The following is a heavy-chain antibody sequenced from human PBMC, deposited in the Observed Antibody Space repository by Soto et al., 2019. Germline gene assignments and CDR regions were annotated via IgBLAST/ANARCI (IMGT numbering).Heavy chain of an antibody. D-gene: IGHD6-19*01. CDR2: INPNSGGT. J-gene: IGHJ4*01. CDR3: XXXXXXXXXXPYXSGSWLSY. Sequence: QVQLVQSGAEVKKPGASVKVSCKASGYTFTGYYMHWVRQAPGQGLEWMGWINPNSGGTNYAQKFQGWVTMTRDTXXXTXYMXXXXXXXXXXXXXXXXXXXXXXXXXPYXSGSWLSYXXXGXXVTVSX. V-gene: IGHV1-2*04. CDR1: GYTFTGYY.